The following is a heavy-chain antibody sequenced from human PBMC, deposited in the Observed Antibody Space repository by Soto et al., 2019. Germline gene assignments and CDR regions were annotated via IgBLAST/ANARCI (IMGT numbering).Heavy chain of an antibody. V-gene: IGHV3-48*04. CDR3: ARHGLFA. D-gene: IGHD2-21*01. CDR1: GFTFSSYA. CDR2: IXSGGSKT. J-gene: IGHJ5*02. Sequence: GXXLRLSCAASGFTFSSYAMSWVRQAPGKGCEXVSYIXSGGSKTYYAXXVKGRFTXXRDNDKKSMYLQMKSLRAEDTAVYYCARHGLFAWGQGTLVTVSS.